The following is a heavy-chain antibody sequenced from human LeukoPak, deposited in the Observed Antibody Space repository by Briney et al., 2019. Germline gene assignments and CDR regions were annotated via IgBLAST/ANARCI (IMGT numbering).Heavy chain of an antibody. Sequence: PSETLSLTCSVSGGSISNSSFYWGWVRQPPGKGLEWIGSIYYGGNTYYKPSLKSRVTISVDTSKNQFSLKLNSVTAADTAVYYCANDPTYDNSGFPFDYWGQGTLVTVSS. D-gene: IGHD3-22*01. CDR2: IYYGGNT. V-gene: IGHV4-39*01. J-gene: IGHJ4*02. CDR3: ANDPTYDNSGFPFDY. CDR1: GGSISNSSFY.